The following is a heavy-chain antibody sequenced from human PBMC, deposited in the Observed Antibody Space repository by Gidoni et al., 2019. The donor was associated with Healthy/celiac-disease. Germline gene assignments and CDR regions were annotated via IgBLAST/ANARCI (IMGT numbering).Heavy chain of an antibody. D-gene: IGHD1-26*01. CDR3: ARDSGSYTYFDY. V-gene: IGHV3-48*03. J-gene: IGHJ4*02. CDR1: GLPFSSYE. CDR2: ISSSGSTI. Sequence: EVQLVESGGGLVQPGGSLRLSCAASGLPFSSYEMNWVRQAPGKGLEWVSYISSSGSTIYYADSVKGRFTISRDNAKNSLYLQMNSLRAEDTAVYYCARDSGSYTYFDYWGQGTLVTVSS.